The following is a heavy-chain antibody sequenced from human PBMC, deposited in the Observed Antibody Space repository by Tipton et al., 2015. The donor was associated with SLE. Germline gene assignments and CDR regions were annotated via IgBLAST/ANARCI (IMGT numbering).Heavy chain of an antibody. V-gene: IGHV4-59*01. CDR2: IYYSGST. CDR3: ARVGCGGDCYPPYYYHGMDV. CDR1: GGSISSYY. J-gene: IGHJ6*02. D-gene: IGHD2-21*01. Sequence: TLSLTCTVSGGSISSYYWSWIRQPPGKGLEWIGYIYYSGSTNYNPSLKSRVTISVDTSKNQFSLKLSSVTAADTAVYYCARVGCGGDCYPPYYYHGMDVWGQGTTVTVSS.